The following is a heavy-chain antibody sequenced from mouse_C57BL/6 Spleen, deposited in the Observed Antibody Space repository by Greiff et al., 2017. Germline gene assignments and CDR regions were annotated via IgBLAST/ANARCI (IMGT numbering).Heavy chain of an antibody. J-gene: IGHJ2*01. Sequence: QVQLQQPGAELVMPGASVKLSCKASGYTFTSYWMHWVKQRPGQGLEWIGEIDPSDSYTNYNQKFKGKSTLPVDKSSSTAYMQLSSLTSEDSAVYYCARTVYYGAGYFDYWGQGTTLTVSS. CDR3: ARTVYYGAGYFDY. CDR1: GYTFTSYW. V-gene: IGHV1-69*01. CDR2: IDPSDSYT. D-gene: IGHD1-1*01.